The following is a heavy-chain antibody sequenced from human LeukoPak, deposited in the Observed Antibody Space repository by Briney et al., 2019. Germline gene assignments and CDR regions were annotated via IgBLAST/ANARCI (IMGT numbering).Heavy chain of an antibody. Sequence: PGGSLRLSCAASGFTFSSYSMNWVRQAPGKGLEWVSAISGSGGSTYYADSVKGRFTIPRDNSKNTLYLQMNSLRAEDTAVYYCAKDDLITGTTFDYWGQGTLVTVSS. D-gene: IGHD1-7*01. CDR2: ISGSGGST. CDR1: GFTFSSYS. V-gene: IGHV3-23*01. CDR3: AKDDLITGTTFDY. J-gene: IGHJ4*02.